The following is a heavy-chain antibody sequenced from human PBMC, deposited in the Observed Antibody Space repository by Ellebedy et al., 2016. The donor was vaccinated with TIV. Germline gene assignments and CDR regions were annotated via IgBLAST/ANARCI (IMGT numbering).Heavy chain of an antibody. D-gene: IGHD6-13*01. V-gene: IGHV4-59*01. CDR1: GGSISSYY. CDR3: ARVVWQQPVSYAFDI. CDR2: ISYSGST. Sequence: MPSETLSLTCTVSGGSISSYYWSCLRHPPGKGLEWIGYISYSGSTNYNTSLKSRVTISVDTSKNQFSLRLRSVTAADTAVYYCARVVWQQPVSYAFDIWGQGTMVTVSS. J-gene: IGHJ3*02.